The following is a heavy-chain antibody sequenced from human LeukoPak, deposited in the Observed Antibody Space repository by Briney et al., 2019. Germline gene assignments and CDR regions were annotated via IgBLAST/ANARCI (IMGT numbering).Heavy chain of an antibody. Sequence: PGGSLRLSCAASGFTFSNYEMNWVRQVPGKGLEWVSYISSSGSTIYADSVKGRFTISRDNAKNSLYLQMTSLRAEDTAVYYCAKDNRWGRGYYSHDYWGQGTLVTVSS. CDR2: ISSSGSTI. V-gene: IGHV3-48*03. CDR1: GFTFSNYE. CDR3: AKDNRWGRGYYSHDY. D-gene: IGHD3-22*01. J-gene: IGHJ4*02.